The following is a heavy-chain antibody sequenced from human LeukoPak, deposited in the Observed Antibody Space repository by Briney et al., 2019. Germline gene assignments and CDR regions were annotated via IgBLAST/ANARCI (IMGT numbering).Heavy chain of an antibody. CDR1: GFTFTNYA. CDR3: ARVWVWFGESRYFSY. V-gene: IGHV1-3*01. Sequence: ASVKVSCKASGFTFTNYAMHWVRQAPGQRLEWMAWINADNGNTKYSPKFQGRVTITRDTSASTVYMELSSLTSEDTAVYYCARVWVWFGESRYFSYWGQGTLVTVSS. CDR2: INADNGNT. D-gene: IGHD3-10*01. J-gene: IGHJ4*02.